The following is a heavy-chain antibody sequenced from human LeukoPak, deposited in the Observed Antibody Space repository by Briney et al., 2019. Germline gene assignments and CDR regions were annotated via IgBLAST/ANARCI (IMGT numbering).Heavy chain of an antibody. Sequence: GGSLRLSCAASGVTLSSYAMSWARQAPGKGLEWVSSISSSSSYIYYADSVKGRFTISRDNSKNTLYLQMNRLRAEDTAAYYCAREARGDVWGQGTTVTVSS. V-gene: IGHV3-21*04. CDR3: AREARGDV. CDR1: GVTLSSYA. CDR2: ISSSSSYI. J-gene: IGHJ6*02.